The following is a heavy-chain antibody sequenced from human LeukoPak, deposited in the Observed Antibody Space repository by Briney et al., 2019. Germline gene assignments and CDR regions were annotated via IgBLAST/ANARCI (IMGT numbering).Heavy chain of an antibody. D-gene: IGHD6-19*01. CDR1: GGSISSYY. CDR3: ARDIAVAGGDYFDY. CDR2: IYYSGST. Sequence: SETLSLTCTVSGGSISSYYWSWIRQPPGKGLEWIGYIYYSGSTNYNPSLKSRVTISVDTPKNQFSLKLSSVTAADTAVYYCARDIAVAGGDYFDYWGQGTLVTVSS. V-gene: IGHV4-59*01. J-gene: IGHJ4*02.